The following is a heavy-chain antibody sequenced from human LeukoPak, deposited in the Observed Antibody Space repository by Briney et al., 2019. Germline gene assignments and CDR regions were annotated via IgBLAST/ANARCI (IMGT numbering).Heavy chain of an antibody. CDR3: ARDVGGYSYGFVY. CDR2: ISYDGSNK. D-gene: IGHD5-18*01. CDR1: GFTFSSYA. J-gene: IGHJ4*02. V-gene: IGHV3-30-3*01. Sequence: PGRSLRLSCAASGFTFSSYAMHWVRQAPGKGLEWVAVISYDGSNKYYADSVKGRFTISRDNAKNSLYLQMNSLRAEDTAVYYCARDVGGYSYGFVYWGQGTLVTVSS.